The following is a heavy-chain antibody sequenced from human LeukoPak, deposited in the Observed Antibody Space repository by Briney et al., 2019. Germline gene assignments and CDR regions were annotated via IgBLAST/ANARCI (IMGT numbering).Heavy chain of an antibody. CDR2: RNPNSGNT. V-gene: IGHV1-8*01. D-gene: IGHD3-9*01. CDR1: GYTFTSYD. J-gene: IGHJ4*02. Sequence: ASVKVSCKASGYTFTSYDINWVRQATGQGLEWMGWRNPNSGNTGYAQKFQGRVTMTRNTSISTAYMELSSLRSEDTAVYYCAAGFYDILTGYYISGDWGQGTLVTVSS. CDR3: AAGFYDILTGYYISGD.